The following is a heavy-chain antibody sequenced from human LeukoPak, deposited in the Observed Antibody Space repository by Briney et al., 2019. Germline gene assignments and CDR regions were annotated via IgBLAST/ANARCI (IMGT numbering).Heavy chain of an antibody. CDR2: ISSKPYGGTT. J-gene: IGHJ6*03. V-gene: IGHV3-49*04. Sequence: GGSLRLSCTASGFTFGDYHMSWVRQAPGKGLEWVGFISSKPYGGTTEYAASVKGRFTISRDDSKSIAYLQVNSLKTEDTALYYCTRGPYYYYFYMDVWGKGTTVTISS. CDR3: TRGPYYYYFYMDV. CDR1: GFTFGDYH.